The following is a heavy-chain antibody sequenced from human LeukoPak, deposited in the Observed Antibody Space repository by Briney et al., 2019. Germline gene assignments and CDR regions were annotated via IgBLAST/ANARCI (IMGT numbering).Heavy chain of an antibody. CDR3: AKDPYLLTSGYSYGWYYYYMDV. Sequence: GGSLRLSCAASGFTFSSYEMNWVRQAPGKGLEWVSYTSSSGSTIYYADSVKGRFTISRDNAKNSLYLQMNSLRAEDTAVYYCAKDPYLLTSGYSYGWYYYYMDVWGKGTTVTISS. CDR1: GFTFSSYE. J-gene: IGHJ6*03. CDR2: TSSSGSTI. V-gene: IGHV3-48*03. D-gene: IGHD5-18*01.